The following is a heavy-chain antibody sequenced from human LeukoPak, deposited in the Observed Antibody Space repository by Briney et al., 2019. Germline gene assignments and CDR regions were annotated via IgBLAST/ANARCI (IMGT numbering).Heavy chain of an antibody. CDR2: ISGSGGST. CDR1: GFTFSSYA. Sequence: GGSLRLSCAASGFTFSSYAMSWVRQAPGRGLEWVSAISGSGGSTYYADSVKGRFTISRDNSKNTLYLQMNSLRAEDTAVSYCAKECEYSSSSYYFDYWGQGTLVTVSS. CDR3: AKECEYSSSSYYFDY. D-gene: IGHD6-6*01. V-gene: IGHV3-23*01. J-gene: IGHJ4*02.